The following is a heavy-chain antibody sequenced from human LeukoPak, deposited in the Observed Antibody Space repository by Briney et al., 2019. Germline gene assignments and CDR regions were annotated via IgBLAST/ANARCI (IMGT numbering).Heavy chain of an antibody. Sequence: SAKVSCKASGGTFSSYAISWVRQAPGQGLEWMGRIIPILGIANYAQKFQGRVTITADKSTSTAYMELSSLRSEDTAVYYCSSTGSSYYYGMDVWGQGTTVTVSS. J-gene: IGHJ6*02. CDR1: GGTFSSYA. D-gene: IGHD2-2*01. V-gene: IGHV1-69*04. CDR3: SSTGSSYYYGMDV. CDR2: IIPILGIA.